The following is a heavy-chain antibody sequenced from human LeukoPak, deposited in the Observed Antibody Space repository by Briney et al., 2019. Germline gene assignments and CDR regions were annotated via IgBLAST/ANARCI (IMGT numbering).Heavy chain of an antibody. CDR3: TTRSGDFWSGFVN. CDR1: VNSLIELS. CDR2: FDPEEAKM. J-gene: IGHJ4*02. D-gene: IGHD3-3*01. Sequence: ASVTVSFKCSVNSLIELSIQWVRQAPGKGLECMGGFDPEEAKMVYAQNFQGRVTMTEDTSTQTAYMELSGLTSDDTAVYYCTTRSGDFWSGFVNWGQGTLVTVSS. V-gene: IGHV1-24*01.